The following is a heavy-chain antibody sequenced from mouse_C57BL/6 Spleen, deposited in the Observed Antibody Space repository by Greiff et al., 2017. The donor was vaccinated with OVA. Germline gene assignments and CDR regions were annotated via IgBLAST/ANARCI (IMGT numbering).Heavy chain of an antibody. D-gene: IGHD2-1*01. J-gene: IGHJ4*01. CDR2: IDPSDSYT. Sequence: QVQLKQPGAELVMPGASVKLSCKASGYTFTSYWMHWVKQRPGQGLEWIGEIDPSDSYTNYTQKFKGKSTLTVDKSSSTAYMQLSSLTSEDSAVYYCARSGGNYDYYAMDYWGQGTSVTVSS. CDR3: ARSGGNYDYYAMDY. CDR1: GYTFTSYW. V-gene: IGHV1-69*01.